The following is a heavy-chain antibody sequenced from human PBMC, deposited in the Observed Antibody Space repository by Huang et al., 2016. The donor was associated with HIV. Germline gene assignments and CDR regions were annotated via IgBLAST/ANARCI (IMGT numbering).Heavy chain of an antibody. V-gene: IGHV3-21*02. D-gene: IGHD2-2*01. CDR3: ARVDAAANMMGVDL. CDR1: GFDFSDYG. J-gene: IGHJ4*02. CDR2: IRSDGNYR. Sequence: EVRLVESGGGLVHPGGSLRLSCVVSGFDFSDYGMNWVRQNPGEGLAWGASIRSDGNYRYYADAVKGRFTIFRDNARNSVSLQMKILGAEVPAVYFCARVDAAANMMGVDLWGRGSLVTVSS.